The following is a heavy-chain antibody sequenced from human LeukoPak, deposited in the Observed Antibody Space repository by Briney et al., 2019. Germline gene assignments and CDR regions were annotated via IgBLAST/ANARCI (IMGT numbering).Heavy chain of an antibody. V-gene: IGHV1-2*02. CDR1: GYTFTGYY. CDR3: ARQRGGHEALDI. D-gene: IGHD6-25*01. CDR2: NNPDSAGT. J-gene: IGHJ3*02. Sequence: ASVKVSCKASGYTFTGYYMHWVRQAPGQGLEWMGWNNPDSAGTSYAQKFQGRVAMTGDTSISTAYMKLSRLRSDDTAVYYCARQRGGHEALDIWGQGTMVTVSS.